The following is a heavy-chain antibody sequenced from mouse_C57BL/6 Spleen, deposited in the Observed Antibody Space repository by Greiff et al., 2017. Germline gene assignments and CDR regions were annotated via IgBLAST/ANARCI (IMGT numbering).Heavy chain of an antibody. CDR3: ARSQTRYFDY. CDR1: GFTFSDYY. Sequence: DVMLVESEGGLVQPGSSMKLSCTASGFTFSDYYMAWVRQVPEKGLEWVANINHDGSSTYYLNSLKCRFIISRDKAKNILYLQMSSRKSEDTATYNCARSQTRYFDYWGQGTTLTVSS. CDR2: INHDGSST. J-gene: IGHJ2*01. V-gene: IGHV5-16*01.